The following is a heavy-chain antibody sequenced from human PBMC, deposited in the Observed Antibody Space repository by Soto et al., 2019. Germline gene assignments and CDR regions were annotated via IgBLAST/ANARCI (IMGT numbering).Heavy chain of an antibody. CDR2: IYYSGST. V-gene: IGHV4-59*01. Sequence: TLSLTCTVSGGSISSYYWSRIRQPPGKGLEWIGYIYYSGSTNYNPSLKSRVTISVDTSKNQFSLKLSSVTAADTAVYYCARVDFWSGYSDYYYYMDVWGKGTTVTVSS. CDR3: ARVDFWSGYSDYYYYMDV. D-gene: IGHD3-3*01. J-gene: IGHJ6*03. CDR1: GGSISSYY.